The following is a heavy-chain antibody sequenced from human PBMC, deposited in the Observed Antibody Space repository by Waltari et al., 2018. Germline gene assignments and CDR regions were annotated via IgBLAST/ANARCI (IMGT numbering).Heavy chain of an antibody. Sequence: QVQLVQSGAEVKTPGSSVKVSCKASGGTFRGHPLSWVRQAPGQGLEWMGRIIPMLGRANYAQTFQGRVSITIHQSTATSYMDLSSLKPEDTGIYYCVRDGGNFMAHDIWGQGTMVTVSS. J-gene: IGHJ3*02. CDR1: GGTFRGHP. CDR3: VRDGGNFMAHDI. V-gene: IGHV1-69*04. CDR2: IIPMLGRA. D-gene: IGHD1-1*01.